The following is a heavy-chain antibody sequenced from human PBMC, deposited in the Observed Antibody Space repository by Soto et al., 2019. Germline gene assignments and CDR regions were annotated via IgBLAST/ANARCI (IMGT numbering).Heavy chain of an antibody. CDR2: ISSSSSYI. D-gene: IGHD6-13*01. CDR1: GFTFSSYS. CDR3: ARDRPSSPKIYYFDY. V-gene: IGHV3-21*01. J-gene: IGHJ4*02. Sequence: GGSLRLSCAASGFTFSSYSMNWVRQAPGKGLEWVSSISSSSSYIYYADSVKGRFTISRDNAKNSLYLQMNSLRAEDTAVYYCARDRPSSPKIYYFDYWGQGTLVTVSS.